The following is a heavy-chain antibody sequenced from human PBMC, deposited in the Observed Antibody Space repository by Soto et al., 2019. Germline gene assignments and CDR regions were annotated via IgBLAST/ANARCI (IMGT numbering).Heavy chain of an antibody. CDR1: GLTFSNYW. Sequence: EVQLVESGGGLVQPGGSLGLSCVVSGLTFSNYWMSWVRQAPGKGLEWVANINRDGSETYYVDSVKGRFTISRDNIKNSLYLQMTSLRAEDTAVYYCARPARECSSPGCANWGQGTLVTVSS. V-gene: IGHV3-7*01. CDR2: INRDGSET. CDR3: ARPARECSSPGCAN. J-gene: IGHJ4*02. D-gene: IGHD2-2*01.